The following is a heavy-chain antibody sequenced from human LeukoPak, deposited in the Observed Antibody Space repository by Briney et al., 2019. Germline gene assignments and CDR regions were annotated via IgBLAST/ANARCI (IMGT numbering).Heavy chain of an antibody. CDR2: IYHSGST. CDR3: ARDLYSSSWYQTQYFDY. V-gene: IGHV4-38-2*02. J-gene: IGHJ4*02. CDR1: GYSISSGYY. Sequence: SETLSLTCAVSGYSISSGYYWGWIRPPPGKGLEWIGSIYHSGSTYCNPSLKSRVTISVDTSKNQFSLKLSSVTAADTAVYYCARDLYSSSWYQTQYFDYWGQGTLVTGSS. D-gene: IGHD6-13*01.